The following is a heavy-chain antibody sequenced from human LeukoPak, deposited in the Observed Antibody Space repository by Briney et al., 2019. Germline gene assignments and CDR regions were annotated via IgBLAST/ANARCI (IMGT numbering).Heavy chain of an antibody. Sequence: GGSLRLSCAASGFTFSSYWMHWVRQTPGKGLVWVSRVNGDGSSTIYADSVKGRFTISRDNSKNTLYLQMNSLRAEDTAVYYCAREVGSGSYYNGRYYYGMDVWGQGTTVTVSS. V-gene: IGHV3-74*01. D-gene: IGHD3-10*01. CDR1: GFTFSSYW. CDR2: VNGDGSST. CDR3: AREVGSGSYYNGRYYYGMDV. J-gene: IGHJ6*02.